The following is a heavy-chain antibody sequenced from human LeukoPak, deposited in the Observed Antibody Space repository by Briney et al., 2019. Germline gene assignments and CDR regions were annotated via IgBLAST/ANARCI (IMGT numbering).Heavy chain of an antibody. Sequence: GASVTVSFKASGYTFTGYYMHWVRQAPGQGLEWMGRINPNSGGTNYAQKFQGRVTMTRDTSISTAYMEVSRLTSDDTAVFYCAREGSGYPYWGQGTLVTVSS. CDR2: INPNSGGT. V-gene: IGHV1-2*06. D-gene: IGHD5-12*01. CDR1: GYTFTGYY. CDR3: AREGSGYPY. J-gene: IGHJ4*02.